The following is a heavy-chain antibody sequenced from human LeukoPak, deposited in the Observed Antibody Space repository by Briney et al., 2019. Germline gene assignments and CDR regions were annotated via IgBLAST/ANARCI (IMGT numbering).Heavy chain of an antibody. CDR2: ISYDGSNK. V-gene: IGHV3-30-3*01. J-gene: IGHJ4*02. Sequence: GRSLRLSCAASGFTFSSYAMHWVRQAPGKGLEWVAVISYDGSNKYYADSVRGRFTISRDNSKNTLYLQMNSLRAEDTAVYYCARDVRWRTYYDFWSGYLAYWGQGTLVTVSS. D-gene: IGHD3-3*01. CDR1: GFTFSSYA. CDR3: ARDVRWRTYYDFWSGYLAY.